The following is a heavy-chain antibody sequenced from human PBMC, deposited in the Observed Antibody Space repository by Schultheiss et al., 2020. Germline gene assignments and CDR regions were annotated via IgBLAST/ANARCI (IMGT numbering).Heavy chain of an antibody. CDR3: AKDRGIAARPYYFDY. D-gene: IGHD6-6*01. J-gene: IGHJ4*02. CDR2: ISGSGGST. V-gene: IGHV3-23*01. Sequence: GESLKTSFAASGFTFSSYGMSWVRQAPGKGLEWVSAISGSGGSTYYADSVKGLFTISRDNSKNTLYLQMNSLRAEDTAVYYCAKDRGIAARPYYFDYWGQGTLVTVSS. CDR1: GFTFSSYG.